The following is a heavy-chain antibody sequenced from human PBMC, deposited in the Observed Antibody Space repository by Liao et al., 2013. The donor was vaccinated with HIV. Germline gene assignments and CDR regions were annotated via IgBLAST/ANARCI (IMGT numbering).Heavy chain of an antibody. CDR2: IYTSGST. J-gene: IGHJ6*03. CDR3: AREYYCSSTSCYRRYYYYYYMDV. V-gene: IGHV4-4*07. Sequence: QVQLQQWGPGLVKPSETLPLTCTVSGGSISSFQWNWIRQPAGKGLEWIGRIYTSGSTNYNPSLKSRVTMSVDTSKNQFSLKLTSVTAADTAVYYCAREYYCSSTSCYRRYYYYYYMDVWGKGTTVTVSS. D-gene: IGHD2-2*01. CDR1: GGSISSFQ.